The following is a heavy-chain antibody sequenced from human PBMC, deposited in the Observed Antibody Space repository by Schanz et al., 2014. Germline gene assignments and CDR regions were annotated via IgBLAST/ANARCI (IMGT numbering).Heavy chain of an antibody. CDR3: ASSGAGYSSSWDFDY. CDR2: ISGSSIHK. J-gene: IGHJ4*02. CDR1: GFTFSDYY. Sequence: QVYLVESGGDLVKPGGSLRLSCAASGFTFSDYYMAWIRQAPGKGLEWVSHISGSSIHKNYADSVKGRFTTSRDNGKKSMYLQMNSLRAEDTAVYYCASSGAGYSSSWDFDYWGQGTLVTVSS. D-gene: IGHD6-13*01. V-gene: IGHV3-11*05.